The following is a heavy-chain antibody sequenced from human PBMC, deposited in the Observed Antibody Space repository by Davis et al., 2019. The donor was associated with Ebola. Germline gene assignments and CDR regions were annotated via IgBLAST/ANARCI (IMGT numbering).Heavy chain of an antibody. Sequence: GGSLRLSCAASGFTFSGSAMHWVRQASGKGLEWVGRIRSKANSYATAYAASVKGRFTISRDDSKNTLYLQMNSLRAEDTAVYYCAKSTYYDSSGYYSPYYYYYGMDVWGQGTTVTVSS. CDR1: GFTFSGSA. D-gene: IGHD3-22*01. CDR3: AKSTYYDSSGYYSPYYYYYGMDV. CDR2: IRSKANSYAT. J-gene: IGHJ6*02. V-gene: IGHV3-73*01.